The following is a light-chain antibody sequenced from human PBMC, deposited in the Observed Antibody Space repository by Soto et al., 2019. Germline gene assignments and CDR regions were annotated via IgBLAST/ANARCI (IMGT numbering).Light chain of an antibody. CDR2: DAS. Sequence: EIVLTQSPGTLSLSPGERATLSCRASQSVSNSYLAWYQQKPGQAPRLLIYDASNRATDIPDRFSGSGSGTDFTLSISRLEPEDFAVYYCQQYSVSVLTFGQGTRLEIK. J-gene: IGKJ5*01. CDR1: QSVSNSY. CDR3: QQYSVSVLT. V-gene: IGKV3-20*01.